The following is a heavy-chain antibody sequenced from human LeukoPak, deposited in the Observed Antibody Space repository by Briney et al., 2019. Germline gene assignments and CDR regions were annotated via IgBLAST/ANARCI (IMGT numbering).Heavy chain of an antibody. J-gene: IGHJ3*02. Sequence: GGSLRLSCAASGFTVSSNYMSWVRQAPGKGLEWVSVIYSGGSTYYADSVKGRFTISRDNSKNTLYLQTNSLRAEDTAVYYCARDSSGHRGAFDIWGQGTMVTVSS. CDR1: GFTVSSNY. CDR3: ARDSSGHRGAFDI. CDR2: IYSGGST. D-gene: IGHD6-19*01. V-gene: IGHV3-53*01.